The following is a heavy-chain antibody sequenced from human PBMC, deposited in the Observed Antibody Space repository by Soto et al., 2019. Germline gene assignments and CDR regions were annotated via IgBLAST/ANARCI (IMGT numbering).Heavy chain of an antibody. J-gene: IGHJ6*02. CDR2: IYYSGST. Sequence: PSETLSLTCTVSGGSVSSGSYYWSWIRQPPGTGLEWIGYIYYSGSTNYNPSLKSRVTISVDTSKNQFSLKLSSVTAADTAVYYCARGDLGSSWYRYYYGMDVWGQGTTVTVSS. CDR3: ARGDLGSSWYRYYYGMDV. CDR1: GGSVSSGSYY. D-gene: IGHD6-13*01. V-gene: IGHV4-61*01.